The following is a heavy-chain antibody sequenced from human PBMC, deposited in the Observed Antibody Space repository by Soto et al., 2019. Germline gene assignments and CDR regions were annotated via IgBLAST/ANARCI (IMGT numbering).Heavy chain of an antibody. J-gene: IGHJ6*03. CDR2: ISASNGDT. V-gene: IGHV1-18*01. CDR3: ARMVRGSNIDYYHYMDV. D-gene: IGHD3-10*01. Sequence: QVQLVQSGAEVKKPGASVKVSCKASGYSFTSHGISWVRQAPGQGLEWMAWISASNGDTNYAQKFQGSATVTTDTSTRTGYMELRSLRSEDTAVYYCARMVRGSNIDYYHYMDVWGKGTTVTVSS. CDR1: GYSFTSHG.